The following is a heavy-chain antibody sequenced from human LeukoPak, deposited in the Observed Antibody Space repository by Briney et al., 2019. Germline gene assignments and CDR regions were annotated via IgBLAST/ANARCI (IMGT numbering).Heavy chain of an antibody. V-gene: IGHV3-74*01. CDR3: ARAGKSADSSGYYHQQIDY. CDR1: GFTFSSYW. CDR2: INSDGSST. J-gene: IGHJ4*02. Sequence: GGSLRLSCAASGFTFSSYWMHWVRQAPGKGLVWVSRINSDGSSTSYADSVKGRFTISRDNAKNTLYLQMNSLRAEDTAVYYCARAGKSADSSGYYHQQIDYWGQGTLVTVSS. D-gene: IGHD3-22*01.